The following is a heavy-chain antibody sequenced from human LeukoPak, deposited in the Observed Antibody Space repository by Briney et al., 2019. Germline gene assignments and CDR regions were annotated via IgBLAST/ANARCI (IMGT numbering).Heavy chain of an antibody. CDR2: ISGSGGST. J-gene: IGHJ2*01. CDR3: AKASEPLRCSYWYFDL. Sequence: PGGSLRLSCAASGFTFSSYAMSWVRQAPGKGLEWVSAISGSGGSTYYADSVKGRFTISRDNSKNTLYLQMNSLRAEDTAVYYCAKASEPLRCSYWYFDLWGRGTLVTVSS. CDR1: GFTFSSYA. V-gene: IGHV3-23*01. D-gene: IGHD1-14*01.